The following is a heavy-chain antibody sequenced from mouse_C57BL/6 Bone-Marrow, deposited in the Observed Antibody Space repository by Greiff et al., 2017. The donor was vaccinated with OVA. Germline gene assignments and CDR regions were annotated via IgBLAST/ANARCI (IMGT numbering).Heavy chain of an antibody. V-gene: IGHV14-4*01. CDR1: GFHIKDDY. D-gene: IGHD1-1*02. J-gene: IGHJ2*01. Sequence: QLQPSGAELVRPGASVKLSCPASGFHIKDDYMHWVKQRPEQGLEWIGWIDPENGDTEYASKFQGTATKTADTSASTAYLQLSSLTSEDTAVYYCTSCGNFDYWGQGTTLTVSS. CDR3: TSCGNFDY. CDR2: IDPENGDT.